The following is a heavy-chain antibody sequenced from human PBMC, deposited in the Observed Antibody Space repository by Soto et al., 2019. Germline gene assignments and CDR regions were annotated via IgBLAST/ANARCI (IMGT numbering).Heavy chain of an antibody. CDR2: ISGSGGST. CDR3: AKVGGTYCSSTSCYEYYYYYYMDV. J-gene: IGHJ6*03. Sequence: EVQLLESGGGLVQPGGSLRLSCAASGFTFSSYAMSWVRQAPGKGLEWVSAISGSGGSTYYADSVKGRFTISRDNSKNTLYLQMNSLRAEDTAVYYCAKVGGTYCSSTSCYEYYYYYYMDVWGKGTTVTVSS. CDR1: GFTFSSYA. V-gene: IGHV3-23*01. D-gene: IGHD2-2*01.